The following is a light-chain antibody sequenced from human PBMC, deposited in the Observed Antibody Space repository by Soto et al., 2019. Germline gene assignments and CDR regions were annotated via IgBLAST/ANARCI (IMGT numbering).Light chain of an antibody. V-gene: IGKV3-20*01. CDR1: QSVSSSY. J-gene: IGKJ3*01. CDR2: GAS. CDR3: QQYGSSLL. Sequence: EIVLTQSPGTLSLSPGERATLSCRASQSVSSSYLAWYQQKPGQAPRLLIYGASSRATGIPDRFSGSGSGTDFTLTISSLEPEDFAVYYCQQYGSSLLFGPGTKVDIK.